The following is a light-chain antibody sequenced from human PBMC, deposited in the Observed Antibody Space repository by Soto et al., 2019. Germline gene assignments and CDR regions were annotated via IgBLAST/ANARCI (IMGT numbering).Light chain of an antibody. J-gene: IGLJ1*01. Sequence: QSVLTQPPSVSGAPRQRVTIPCTGSSSNIGAGYDVHWYQQLPGTAPKLLIYGNSNRPSGVPDRFSGSKSGTSASLAITGLQAEDEADYYCQSYDSSLSGLYVFGTGTKLTVL. CDR3: QSYDSSLSGLYV. V-gene: IGLV1-40*01. CDR2: GNS. CDR1: SSNIGAGYD.